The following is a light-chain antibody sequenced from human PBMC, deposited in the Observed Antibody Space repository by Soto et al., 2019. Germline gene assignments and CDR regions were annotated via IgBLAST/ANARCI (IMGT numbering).Light chain of an antibody. CDR2: DVN. J-gene: IGLJ2*01. Sequence: QSALTQPASVSGSPGQSITISCIGTSSDVGGYNFVSWYQQHPGKAPKLMIYDVNKRPSGDSNRFSGSTSGNTASLTISGLQAEDEADYYCSSYTSSSTLVFGGGTQLTVL. CDR3: SSYTSSSTLV. V-gene: IGLV2-14*01. CDR1: SSDVGGYNF.